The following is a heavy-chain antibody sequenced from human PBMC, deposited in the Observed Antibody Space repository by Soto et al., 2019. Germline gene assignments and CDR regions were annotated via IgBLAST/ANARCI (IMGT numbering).Heavy chain of an antibody. CDR1: GGSISSGGYS. CDR2: IYHSGST. Sequence: SETLSLTCAVSGGSISSGGYSWSWIRQPPGKGLEWIGYIYHSGSTYYNPSLKSRVTISVDRSKNQFSLKLSSVTAADTAVYYCASGSEPFDYWGQGTLVTVSS. V-gene: IGHV4-30-2*01. CDR3: ASGSEPFDY. D-gene: IGHD2-15*01. J-gene: IGHJ4*02.